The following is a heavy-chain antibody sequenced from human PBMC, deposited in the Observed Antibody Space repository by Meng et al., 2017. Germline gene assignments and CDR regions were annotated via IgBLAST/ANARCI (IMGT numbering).Heavy chain of an antibody. V-gene: IGHV3-30*01. Sequence: QVPRAECGVGVVKHGSSLSLSLGAYGFTFSSYAMHWVRQAPGKGLEWVAVISYDGSNKYYSDSVKGRFTISRDNSKNTLYLQMNSLRAEDTAVYYCARVGMADPPDWGQGTLVTVSS. D-gene: IGHD5-24*01. J-gene: IGHJ4*02. CDR3: ARVGMADPPD. CDR2: ISYDGSNK. CDR1: GFTFSSYA.